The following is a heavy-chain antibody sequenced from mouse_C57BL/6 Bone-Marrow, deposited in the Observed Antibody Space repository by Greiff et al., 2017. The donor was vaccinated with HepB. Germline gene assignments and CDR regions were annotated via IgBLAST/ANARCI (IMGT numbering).Heavy chain of an antibody. D-gene: IGHD2-3*01. CDR2: IHPSDSDT. CDR3: AIGGEDGYPDY. CDR1: GYTFTSYW. V-gene: IGHV1-74*01. J-gene: IGHJ2*01. Sequence: QVQLKQPGAELVKPGASVKVSCKASGYTFTSYWMHWVKQRPGQGLEWIGRIHPSDSDTNYNQKFKGKATLTVDKSSSTAYMQLSSLTSEDSAVYYCAIGGEDGYPDYWGQGTTLTVSS.